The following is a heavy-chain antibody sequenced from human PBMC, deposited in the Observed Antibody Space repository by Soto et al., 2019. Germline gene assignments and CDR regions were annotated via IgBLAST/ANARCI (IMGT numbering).Heavy chain of an antibody. D-gene: IGHD3-3*01. J-gene: IGHJ4*02. CDR3: ASTYYDFWSGYRPAYFFDY. Sequence: QENLQQWGAGLLKPSETLSLTCAVYGGSFSGYYWSWIRQPPGKGLEWIGEINYSGSTNYNPSLKRRVTISVDTSKNQFSLKLTSVTAADTAVYYCASTYYDFWSGYRPAYFFDYWGQGTLVSVSS. CDR2: INYSGST. CDR1: GGSFSGYY. V-gene: IGHV4-34*01.